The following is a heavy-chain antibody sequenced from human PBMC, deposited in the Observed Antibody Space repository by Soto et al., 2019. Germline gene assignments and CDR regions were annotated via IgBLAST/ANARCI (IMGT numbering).Heavy chain of an antibody. CDR1: GGTFSSYA. Sequence: QVQLVQSGAEVQKPGSSVKVSCKASGGTFSSYAISWVRQAPGHGIEWMGGIIPIFGTANYAQKFQGRVTITADKSTSTAYMELSSLRSEDTAVYYCARVEIAADTHYFDYWGQGTLVTVSS. D-gene: IGHD6-13*01. J-gene: IGHJ4*02. CDR2: IIPIFGTA. V-gene: IGHV1-69*06. CDR3: ARVEIAADTHYFDY.